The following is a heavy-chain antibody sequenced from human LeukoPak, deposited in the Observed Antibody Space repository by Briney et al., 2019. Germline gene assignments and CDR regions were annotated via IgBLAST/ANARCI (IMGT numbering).Heavy chain of an antibody. Sequence: GGSLRLSCAASGFTVSSNYMSWVRQAPGKGLEWVSVIYSGGSTYYADSVKGRFTISRDNSKNTLYLQMNSLRAEDTAVYYCASAAYGSGSYWVYWGQGTLVTVSS. D-gene: IGHD3-10*01. CDR1: GFTVSSNY. CDR2: IYSGGST. J-gene: IGHJ4*02. CDR3: ASAAYGSGSYWVY. V-gene: IGHV3-53*01.